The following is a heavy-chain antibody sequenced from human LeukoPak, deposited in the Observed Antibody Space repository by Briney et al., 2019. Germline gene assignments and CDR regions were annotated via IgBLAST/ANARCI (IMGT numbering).Heavy chain of an antibody. Sequence: SETLSLTCIVSGGSISGYYWVWIRQPPGKGLEWIGYIYYSGNTNYNPSLKSRVTISVDTSKNQFSLKLTSVTAADTAVYYCAGDYRGSLDYWGQGTLVTVSS. V-gene: IGHV4-59*12. CDR3: AGDYRGSLDY. D-gene: IGHD3-10*01. CDR2: IYYSGNT. CDR1: GGSISGYY. J-gene: IGHJ4*02.